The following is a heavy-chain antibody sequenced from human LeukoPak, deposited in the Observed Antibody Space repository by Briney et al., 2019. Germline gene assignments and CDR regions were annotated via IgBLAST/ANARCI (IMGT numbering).Heavy chain of an antibody. CDR3: ARAPRYSSSRGTSGWFDP. D-gene: IGHD6-13*01. CDR1: GGSISSHY. J-gene: IGHJ5*02. V-gene: IGHV4-59*11. CDR2: IYYSGST. Sequence: RTSETRSLTCTVSGGSISSHYWSWIRQPPGKGLEWIGYIYYSGSTNYNPSLKSRVTISVDTSKNQFSLKLSSVTAADTAVYYCARAPRYSSSRGTSGWFDPWGQGTLVTVSS.